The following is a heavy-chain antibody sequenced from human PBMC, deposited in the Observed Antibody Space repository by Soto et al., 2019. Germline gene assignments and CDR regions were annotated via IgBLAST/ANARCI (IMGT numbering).Heavy chain of an antibody. CDR1: GGSISSGGYY. CDR3: ARDYYDSSGYPYYFDY. D-gene: IGHD3-22*01. CDR2: IYYSGST. J-gene: IGHJ4*02. Sequence: SETLSLTCTVSGGSISSGGYYWSWIRQHPGKGLEWIGYIYYSGSTYYNPSLKSRVTISVDTSKNQFSLKLSSVTAADTAVYYRARDYYDSSGYPYYFDYWGQGTLVTVSS. V-gene: IGHV4-31*03.